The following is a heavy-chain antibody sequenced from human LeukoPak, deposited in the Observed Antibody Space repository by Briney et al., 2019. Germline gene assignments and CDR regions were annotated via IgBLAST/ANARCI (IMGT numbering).Heavy chain of an antibody. CDR1: GVSFSGYY. CDR3: ARGGIAAAAYYFDY. CDR2: INHSGST. V-gene: IGHV4-34*01. D-gene: IGHD6-13*01. Sequence: SETLSLTCAVYGVSFSGYYWSWIRQPPGKGLEWIGEINHSGSTNYNPSLKSRVTISVDTSKNQFSLKLSSVTAADTAVYYCARGGIAAAAYYFDYWGQGTLVTVSS. J-gene: IGHJ4*02.